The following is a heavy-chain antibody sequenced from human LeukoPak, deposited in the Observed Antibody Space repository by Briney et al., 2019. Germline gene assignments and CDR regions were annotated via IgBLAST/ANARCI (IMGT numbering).Heavy chain of an antibody. CDR1: GGTVSSYA. D-gene: IGHD6-6*01. Sequence: SVKVSCKASGGTVSSYAISWVRQAPGQGLEWMGGIIPIFATTNYAEKFQGRVTITADESTSTAYMELSSLRSEDTAVYYCAIEYSSSVGPYGMDVWGQGTTVTVSS. V-gene: IGHV1-69*13. CDR3: AIEYSSSVGPYGMDV. CDR2: IIPIFATT. J-gene: IGHJ6*02.